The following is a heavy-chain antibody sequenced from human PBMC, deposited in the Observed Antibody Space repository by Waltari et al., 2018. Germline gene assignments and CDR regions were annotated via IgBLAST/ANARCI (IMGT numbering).Heavy chain of an antibody. CDR3: ARDYCDRTNCHGMDV. V-gene: IGHV3-30*04. CDR2: IAYNARNI. J-gene: IGHJ6*02. Sequence: QVQLVASGGGVVQPGRSLRLSCEAAEFTFRSYAMHWVRQAPGKGLEWVAVIAYNARNIYYVDSVKGRFTISRDNSKKTLYLQMNSLRAEDTAVYYCARDYCDRTNCHGMDVWGQGTTVTVSS. D-gene: IGHD3-22*01. CDR1: EFTFRSYA.